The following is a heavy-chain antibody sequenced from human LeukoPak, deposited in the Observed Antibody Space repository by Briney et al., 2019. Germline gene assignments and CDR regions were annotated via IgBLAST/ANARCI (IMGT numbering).Heavy chain of an antibody. J-gene: IGHJ4*02. V-gene: IGHV3-7*01. D-gene: IGHD6-6*01. CDR2: IKQDGSQK. CDR3: AGIGYSSSSFDY. Sequence: GGSLRLSCAASGFTFSNYWMSWVRQAPGKGLEWVANIKQDGSQKYYVDSVKGRFTISRDNAKNSQYLQMNSLRAEDTAMYYCAGIGYSSSSFDYWGQGTLVTVSS. CDR1: GFTFSNYW.